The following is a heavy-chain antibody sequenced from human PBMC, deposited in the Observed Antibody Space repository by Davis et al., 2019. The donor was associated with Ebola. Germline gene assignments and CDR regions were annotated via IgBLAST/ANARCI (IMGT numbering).Heavy chain of an antibody. CDR1: GYTFTSYD. CDR3: ARTKGSQYSSSWYGGDYYYHYMDV. CDR2: MNPNSGNT. V-gene: IGHV1-8*03. J-gene: IGHJ6*03. Sequence: ASVKVSCKASGYTFTSYDINWVRQATGQGLEWMGWMNPNSGNTGYAQKFQGRVTITRNTSISTAYMELSSLRSEDTAVYYCARTKGSQYSSSWYGGDYYYHYMDVWGKGTTVTVSS. D-gene: IGHD6-13*01.